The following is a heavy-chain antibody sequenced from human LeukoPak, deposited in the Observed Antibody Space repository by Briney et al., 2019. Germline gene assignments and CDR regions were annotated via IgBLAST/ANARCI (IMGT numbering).Heavy chain of an antibody. CDR2: GNPTSGDT. D-gene: IGHD6-13*01. V-gene: IGHV1-2*02. J-gene: IGHJ6*02. Sequence: SVQVSCKASGYTFTGWFMLWVRQPPRKGLEGMGWGNPTSGDTNYERKFQGRVTLTRGTSINPAFMELSRRGSDDTAGVFLVGDSSSRYGHYYYVMDVWGQGTTVTVSS. CDR3: VGDSSSRYGHYYYVMDV. CDR1: GYTFTGWF.